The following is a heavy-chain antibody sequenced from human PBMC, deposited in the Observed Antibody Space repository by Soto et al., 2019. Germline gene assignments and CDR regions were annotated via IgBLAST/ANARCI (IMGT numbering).Heavy chain of an antibody. J-gene: IGHJ4*02. CDR1: ELPFRNFA. V-gene: IGHV3-23*01. D-gene: IGHD6-19*01. Sequence: PRGSLRLPCAASELPFRNFAMTWFLLPRGKGLEWVSAISDSGLSTYYADSVKGRFATSRDSAKNTLYMQMNSLTADDTAVYYCQKETTTGGWFNPFNSWGQGALVTVSS. CDR3: QKETTTGGWFNPFNS. CDR2: ISDSGLST.